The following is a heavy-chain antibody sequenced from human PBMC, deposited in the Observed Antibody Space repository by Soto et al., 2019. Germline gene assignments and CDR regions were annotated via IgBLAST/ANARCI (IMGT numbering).Heavy chain of an antibody. Sequence: ASVQVTCNASGGTFSSYAISWVRQAPGQRLEWMGWINAGNGNTKYSQKFQGRVTITRDTSASTAYMELSSLRSEYTAVYYCARDSGVMDVLVKGTTVTGSS. J-gene: IGHJ6*04. CDR1: GGTFSSYA. V-gene: IGHV1-3*01. CDR2: INAGNGNT. CDR3: ARDSGVMDV.